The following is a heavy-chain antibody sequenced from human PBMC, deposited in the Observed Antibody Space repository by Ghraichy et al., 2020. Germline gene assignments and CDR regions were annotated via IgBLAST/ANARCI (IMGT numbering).Heavy chain of an antibody. J-gene: IGHJ4*02. CDR2: IIPIFGTA. CDR3: ARGVTYCGGDCYPSPYYFDY. CDR1: GGTFSSYA. D-gene: IGHD2-21*02. V-gene: IGHV1-69*13. Sequence: SVKVSCKASGGTFSSYAISWVRQAPGQGLEWMGGIIPIFGTANYAQKFQGRVTITADESTSTAYMELSSLRSEDTAVYYCARGVTYCGGDCYPSPYYFDYWGQGTLVTVSS.